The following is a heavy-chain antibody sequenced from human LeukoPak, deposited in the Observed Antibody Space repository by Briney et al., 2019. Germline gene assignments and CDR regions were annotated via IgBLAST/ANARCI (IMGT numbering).Heavy chain of an antibody. D-gene: IGHD6-19*01. V-gene: IGHV3-30*02. J-gene: IGHJ4*02. CDR1: GFTFSSYG. Sequence: PGGSLRLSCAASGFTFSSYGMHWVRQAPGKGLEWVAFIRYDGSNKYYADSVKGRFTISGDNSKNTLYLQMNSLRAEDTAVYYCARSPTAVAGDALFDYWGQGTLVTVSS. CDR3: ARSPTAVAGDALFDY. CDR2: IRYDGSNK.